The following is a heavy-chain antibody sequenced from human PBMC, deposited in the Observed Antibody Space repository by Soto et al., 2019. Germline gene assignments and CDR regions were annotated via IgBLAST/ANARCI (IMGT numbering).Heavy chain of an antibody. V-gene: IGHV6-1*01. J-gene: IGHJ6*02. D-gene: IGHD6-13*01. CDR2: TYYRSKWYN. CDR3: TRARSSSWDYFYGMDV. Sequence: SPTLSLTCAISGDSVSSNSAAWNWIRQSPSRGLEWLGRTYYRSKWYNDYTVSVKSRLTINPDTSKNQFSLQLSSVTPEDTAVYYCTRARSSSWDYFYGMDVWGQGTTVTVSS. CDR1: GDSVSSNSAA.